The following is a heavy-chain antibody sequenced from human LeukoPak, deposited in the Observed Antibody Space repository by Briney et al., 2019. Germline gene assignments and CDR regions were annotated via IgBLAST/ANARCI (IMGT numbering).Heavy chain of an antibody. CDR1: GGSISSYY. J-gene: IGHJ6*02. D-gene: IGHD3-9*01. Sequence: SETLSLTCTVSGGSISSYYWSWIRQPAGKGLEWIGRIYTSGSTNYSPSLKSRVTMSVDTSKNQFSLKLSSVTAADTAVYYCARGRYDYDILTGYYYYGMDVWGQGTTVTVSS. CDR2: IYTSGST. CDR3: ARGRYDYDILTGYYYYGMDV. V-gene: IGHV4-4*07.